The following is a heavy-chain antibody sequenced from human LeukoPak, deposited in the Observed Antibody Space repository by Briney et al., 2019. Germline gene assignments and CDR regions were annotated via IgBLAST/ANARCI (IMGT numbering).Heavy chain of an antibody. V-gene: IGHV3-48*01. J-gene: IGHJ3*02. CDR1: GFTFSSYS. CDR3: ARDPHGDYDVWYAFDI. CDR2: ISSSSSTI. Sequence: GGSPRLSCAASGFTFSSYSMSWVRQAPGKGLEWVSYISSSSSTIYYADSVKGRFTISRDNAKNSLYLQMNSLRAEDTAVYYCARDPHGDYDVWYAFDIWGQGTMVTVSS. D-gene: IGHD4-17*01.